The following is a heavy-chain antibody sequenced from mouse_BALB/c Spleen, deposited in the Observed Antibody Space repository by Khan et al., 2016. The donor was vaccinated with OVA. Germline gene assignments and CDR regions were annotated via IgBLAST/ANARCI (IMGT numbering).Heavy chain of an antibody. Sequence: EVQLQESGGDLVKPGGSLKLSCAASGFTFSSYGMSWVRQTPDKRLEWVATTTSGGSYTYYPDSVKGRFTISRDNAKNTLYLQMTRLKSEDTAMYYCARLGNSWGQGTLVTVSA. V-gene: IGHV5-6*01. CDR1: GFTFSSYG. D-gene: IGHD2-1*01. CDR2: TTSGGSYT. J-gene: IGHJ3*01. CDR3: ARLGNS.